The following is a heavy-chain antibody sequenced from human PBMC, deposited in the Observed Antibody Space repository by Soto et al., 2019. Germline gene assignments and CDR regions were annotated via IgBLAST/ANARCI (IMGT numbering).Heavy chain of an antibody. CDR2: ISAYNGNT. CDR3: GRVYYYDSSGLAFDI. Sequence: GASVKVSCKASGYTFTSYGISWVRQAPGQGLEGMGWISAYNGNTNYAQKLQGRVTMTTDTSTGTAYMERRSLRADDTAVYYCGRVYYYDSSGLAFDIWGQATMVTVSS. CDR1: GYTFTSYG. D-gene: IGHD3-22*01. V-gene: IGHV1-18*01. J-gene: IGHJ3*02.